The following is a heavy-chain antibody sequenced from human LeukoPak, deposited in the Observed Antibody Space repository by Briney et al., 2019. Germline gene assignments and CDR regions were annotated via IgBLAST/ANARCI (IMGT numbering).Heavy chain of an antibody. V-gene: IGHV3-20*04. CDR1: GFTFDDYG. CDR2: INWNGGST. Sequence: PGGSLRLSCAASGFTFDDYGMSWVRQAPGKGLEGVSGINWNGGSTGYADPVKGRFTISRDNAKNSLSLQMNSLRAEDTALYYCARDNVDTAMVTRFFPPDYWGQGTLVTVSS. CDR3: ARDNVDTAMVTRFFPPDY. D-gene: IGHD5-18*01. J-gene: IGHJ4*02.